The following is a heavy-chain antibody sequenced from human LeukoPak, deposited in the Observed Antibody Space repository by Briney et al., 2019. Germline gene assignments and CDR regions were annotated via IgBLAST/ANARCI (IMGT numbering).Heavy chain of an antibody. J-gene: IGHJ6*02. V-gene: IGHV4-59*01. CDR2: IYDSGST. CDR3: ARHSFDYDMLTGNPNYYYGMDV. D-gene: IGHD3-9*01. CDR1: GGSISGYY. Sequence: SETLSLTCTVSGGSISGYYWSWIRQPPGKGLGWIGYIYDSGSTTYNPSLKSRVTISVDTSKDQFYLKLSSVTAADTAVYYCARHSFDYDMLTGNPNYYYGMDVWGQGTTVTVSS.